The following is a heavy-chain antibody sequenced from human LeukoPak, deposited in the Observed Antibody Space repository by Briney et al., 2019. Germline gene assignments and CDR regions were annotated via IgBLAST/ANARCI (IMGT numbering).Heavy chain of an antibody. J-gene: IGHJ4*02. D-gene: IGHD6-19*01. CDR1: GFTFSSYA. Sequence: LTGGSLRLSCAASGFTFSSYAMSWVRQAPGKGLEWVSGISGSGGSTYYADSVKGRFTISRDNSKNTLYPQMNSLRAEDTVVYYCAKVFSGWNFDFWGQGTLVTVSS. V-gene: IGHV3-23*01. CDR2: ISGSGGST. CDR3: AKVFSGWNFDF.